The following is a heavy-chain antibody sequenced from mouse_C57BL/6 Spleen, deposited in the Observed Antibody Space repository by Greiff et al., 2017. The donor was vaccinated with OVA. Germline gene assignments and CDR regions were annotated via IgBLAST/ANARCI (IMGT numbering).Heavy chain of an antibody. CDR2: ILPGSGST. J-gene: IGHJ2*01. CDR1: GYTFTGYW. CDR3: ARMGRTWTFGY. V-gene: IGHV1-9*01. Sequence: QVQLKQSGAELMKPGASVKLSCKATGYTFTGYWIEWVKQRPGHGLEWIGEILPGSGSTNYNEKFKGKATFTADTSSNPAYMQLSSLTTEYSAIYDCARMGRTWTFGYWGQGTTLTVSS.